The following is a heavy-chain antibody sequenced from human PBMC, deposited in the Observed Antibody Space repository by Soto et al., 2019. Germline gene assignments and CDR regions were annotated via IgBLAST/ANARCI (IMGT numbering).Heavy chain of an antibody. Sequence: QVQLVESGGGVVQPGRSLRLSCAASGFTFSSYAMHWVRQAPGKGLEWVAVISYDGSNKYYADSVKGRFTISRDNSKNTQDLQMNNLRAEDTAVYYCAGELAAGSVDYWGQGTMFTVSS. CDR2: ISYDGSNK. J-gene: IGHJ4*02. V-gene: IGHV3-30-3*01. D-gene: IGHD6-13*01. CDR1: GFTFSSYA. CDR3: AGELAAGSVDY.